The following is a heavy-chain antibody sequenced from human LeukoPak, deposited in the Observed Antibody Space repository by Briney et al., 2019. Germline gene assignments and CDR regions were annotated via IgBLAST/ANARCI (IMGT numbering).Heavy chain of an antibody. Sequence: PGGSLRLSCAASGFTFSSYAMSSVRQAPGKGLEWVSAISGRGGSTYYADSVKGRFTISRDNSKNTLYLQMNSLRAEDTAVYYCAKPYKRYCSSTSCYYFDYWGQGTLVTVSS. CDR2: ISGRGGST. CDR1: GFTFSSYA. V-gene: IGHV3-23*01. D-gene: IGHD2-2*01. CDR3: AKPYKRYCSSTSCYYFDY. J-gene: IGHJ4*02.